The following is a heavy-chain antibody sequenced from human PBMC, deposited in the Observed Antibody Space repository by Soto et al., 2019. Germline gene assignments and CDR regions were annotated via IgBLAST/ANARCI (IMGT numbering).Heavy chain of an antibody. CDR1: GGTFISYA. J-gene: IGHJ3*02. D-gene: IGHD6-19*01. CDR2: IIPIFGTA. CDR3: ARGGRVIAVAGTSVRAFDI. V-gene: IGHV1-69*13. Sequence: SVKVYFKASGGTFISYAISWVRQAPGQGLEWMGGIIPIFGTANYAQKFQGRVAITADESTSTAYMELSSLRSEDTAVYYCARGGRVIAVAGTSVRAFDIWGQGTMVTVSS.